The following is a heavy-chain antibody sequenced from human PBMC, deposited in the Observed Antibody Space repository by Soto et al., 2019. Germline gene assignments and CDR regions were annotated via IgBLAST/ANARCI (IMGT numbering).Heavy chain of an antibody. J-gene: IGHJ4*02. CDR2: INPVYGNT. D-gene: IGHD5-18*01. V-gene: IGHV1-69*05. Sequence: SVKVSCKASGGTFSSYAISWVQQAPGQGLEWMGWINPVYGNTNYSQKFQGRVTITRDTSTSTAYMELSSLRSEDTAVYYCARNVDTAMVYWGQGTLVTVSS. CDR1: GGTFSSYA. CDR3: ARNVDTAMVY.